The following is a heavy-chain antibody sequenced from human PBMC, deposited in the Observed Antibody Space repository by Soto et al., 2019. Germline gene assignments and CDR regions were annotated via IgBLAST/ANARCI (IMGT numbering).Heavy chain of an antibody. CDR1: GGSTSSYY. Sequence: SETLSLTCTVSGGSTSSYYWSWIRQPPGKGLEWIGYIYYSGSTNYNPSLKSRVTISVDTSKNQFSLRLSSVTAADTAVYYCARGVQMQWLPPYFDYWGQGTLVTVSS. V-gene: IGHV4-59*01. J-gene: IGHJ4*02. D-gene: IGHD6-19*01. CDR2: IYYSGST. CDR3: ARGVQMQWLPPYFDY.